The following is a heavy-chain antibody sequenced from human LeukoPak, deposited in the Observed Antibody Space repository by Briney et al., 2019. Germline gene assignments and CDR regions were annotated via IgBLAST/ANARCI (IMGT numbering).Heavy chain of an antibody. CDR3: ARSLVAAAGTILNY. V-gene: IGHV3-48*04. D-gene: IGHD6-13*01. CDR2: ISSSSSTI. Sequence: GGSLRLSCAASGFTFSSYSMNWVRQVPGKGLEWVSYISSSSSTIYYADSVKGRFTISRDNAKNSLYLQMNSLRAEDTAVYYCARSLVAAAGTILNYWGQGTLVTVSS. CDR1: GFTFSSYS. J-gene: IGHJ4*02.